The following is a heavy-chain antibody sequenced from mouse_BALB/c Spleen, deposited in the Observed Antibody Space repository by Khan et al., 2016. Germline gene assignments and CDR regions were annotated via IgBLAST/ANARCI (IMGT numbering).Heavy chain of an antibody. J-gene: IGHJ2*01. CDR1: GFNIKDYY. Sequence: EVQLQESGAELVRSGASVRLSCTASGFNIKDYYIHWVKQRPEHGLEWIGWIDPENGATEYAPKFQGKATMTADTSSNTAYLQLSRLTSEDTAVYYCNAIYYGNYTYVDYWGQGTTLTVSS. D-gene: IGHD2-1*01. CDR2: IDPENGAT. V-gene: IGHV14-4*02. CDR3: NAIYYGNYTYVDY.